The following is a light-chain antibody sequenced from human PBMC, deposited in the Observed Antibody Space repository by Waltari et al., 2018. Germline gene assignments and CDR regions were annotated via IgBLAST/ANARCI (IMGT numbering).Light chain of an antibody. CDR3: ASWGDGLSGPSVV. CDR2: RND. V-gene: IGLV1-47*01. Sequence: QSVLTQPPSASGTPGQRVTISCSGSSSNIGTTYIYWYQQHPGTAPKLLIFRNDQRPSGVPDRFSASKSGTSASLAISGLRSEDEADYYCASWGDGLSGPSVVFGGGTKLTVL. CDR1: SSNIGTTY. J-gene: IGLJ2*01.